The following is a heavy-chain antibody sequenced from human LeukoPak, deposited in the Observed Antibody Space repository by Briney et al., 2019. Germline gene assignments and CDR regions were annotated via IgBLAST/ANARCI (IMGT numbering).Heavy chain of an antibody. J-gene: IGHJ4*02. CDR1: GFSFLHYG. D-gene: IGHD2-15*01. CDR3: AKDGYCSGGSCYANFFDR. V-gene: IGHV3-30*18. CDR2: ISSGGSKE. Sequence: PGRSLRLSCAASGFSFLHYGMHWVRQAPGKGLEWVAFISSGGSKEYYADSVKGRFTISRDNSKNTLYLHVNSPRAEDTAVFFCAKDGYCSGGSCYANFFDRWGQGTLVTVSS.